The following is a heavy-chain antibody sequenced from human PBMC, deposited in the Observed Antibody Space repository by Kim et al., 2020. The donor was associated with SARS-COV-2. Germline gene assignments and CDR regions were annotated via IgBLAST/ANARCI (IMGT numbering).Heavy chain of an antibody. CDR1: GFTFSSYD. CDR3: ARGDRYCSSTSCRPAGMDV. Sequence: GGSLRLSCAASGFTFSSYDMHWVRQATGKGLEWVSAIGTAGDTYYPGSVKGRFTISRENAKNSLYLQMNSLRAGDTAVYYCARGDRYCSSTSCRPAGMDVWGQGTTVTVSS. V-gene: IGHV3-13*01. D-gene: IGHD2-2*01. CDR2: IGTAGDT. J-gene: IGHJ6*02.